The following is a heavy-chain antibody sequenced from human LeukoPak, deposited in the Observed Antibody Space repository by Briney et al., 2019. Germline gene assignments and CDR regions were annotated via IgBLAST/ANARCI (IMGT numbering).Heavy chain of an antibody. CDR1: GYTFTSYG. J-gene: IGHJ4*02. Sequence: ASVKVSCKASGYTFTSYGISWVRQAPAKGLEWMGWISAYNGNTNYAQKLQGRVTMTTDTSTSTAYMELRSLRSDDTAVYYCARDYDSSGYYCLDYWGQGTLVTVSS. V-gene: IGHV1-18*01. D-gene: IGHD3-22*01. CDR2: ISAYNGNT. CDR3: ARDYDSSGYYCLDY.